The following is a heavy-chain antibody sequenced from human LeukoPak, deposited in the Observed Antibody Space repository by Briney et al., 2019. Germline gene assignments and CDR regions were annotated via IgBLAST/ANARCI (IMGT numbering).Heavy chain of an antibody. Sequence: GGSLRLSCAASGFTFTRFNMNWVRQAPGKGLELVSSITTSGTYIYYADSVKGRFTISRDNAQNSLYLLMNSLRDEDTAVYYCARETGYAFDIWGQGTMGTVSS. CDR3: ARETGYAFDI. V-gene: IGHV3-21*01. J-gene: IGHJ3*02. CDR1: GFTFTRFN. CDR2: ITTSGTYI.